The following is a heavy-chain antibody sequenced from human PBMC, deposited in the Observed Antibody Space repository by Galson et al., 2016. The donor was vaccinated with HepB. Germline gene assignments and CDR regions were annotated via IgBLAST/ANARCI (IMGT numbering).Heavy chain of an antibody. CDR2: TYYRSKWYN. Sequence: CAISGDSVASISATWNWIRQSPSRGLEGLGRTYYRSKWYNDYALSVKSRITINPDPSKNQFSLQLNSVTPEDTAVYYWARVRSGYSGYANPYYYGMDVWGQGTTVTVSS. V-gene: IGHV6-1*01. CDR1: GDSVASISAT. D-gene: IGHD5-12*01. J-gene: IGHJ6*02. CDR3: ARVRSGYSGYANPYYYGMDV.